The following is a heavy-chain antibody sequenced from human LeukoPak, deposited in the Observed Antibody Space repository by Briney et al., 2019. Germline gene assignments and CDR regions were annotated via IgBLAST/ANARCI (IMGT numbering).Heavy chain of an antibody. J-gene: IGHJ4*02. V-gene: IGHV4-61*02. CDR3: ARDNYDFWSGYTDY. CDR1: GGSISSGSYY. CDR2: IYTSGST. D-gene: IGHD3-3*01. Sequence: SQTLSLTCTVSGGSISSGSYYWSWIRQPAGKGLEWIGRIYTSGSTNYNPSLKSRVTISVGTSKNQFSLKLSSVTAADTAVYYCARDNYDFWSGYTDYWGQGTLVTVSS.